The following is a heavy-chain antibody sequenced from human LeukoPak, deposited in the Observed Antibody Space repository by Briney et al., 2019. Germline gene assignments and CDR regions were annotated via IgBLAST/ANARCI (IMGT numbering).Heavy chain of an antibody. J-gene: IGHJ4*02. CDR2: IIALLGMS. D-gene: IGHD6-6*01. CDR3: ARVNIAARQSVSDGYDY. Sequence: RASVKVSCTASGYTFTNNHIYWMRQAPGQGLEWVGRIIALLGMSNYAQKFQSRVTITADKSTNTDSMELRSPRSEDTAVYYCARVNIAARQSVSDGYDYWGQGALVIVSS. CDR1: GYTFTNNH. V-gene: IGHV1-69*04.